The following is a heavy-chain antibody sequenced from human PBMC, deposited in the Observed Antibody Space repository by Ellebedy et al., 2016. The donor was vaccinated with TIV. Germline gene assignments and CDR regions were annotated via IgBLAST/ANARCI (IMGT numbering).Heavy chain of an antibody. Sequence: PGGSLRLSCSASGFIFSSCPMPWVRQTPGKGLEYVAAISSDGGSTFYADSVKGRFTTSRDNSKNTLYLQMSSLRAEDTALYYCGNYYGAGIENGFDVWGQGTMVTVSS. CDR2: ISSDGGST. J-gene: IGHJ3*01. D-gene: IGHD3-10*01. V-gene: IGHV3-64D*06. CDR3: GNYYGAGIENGFDV. CDR1: GFIFSSCP.